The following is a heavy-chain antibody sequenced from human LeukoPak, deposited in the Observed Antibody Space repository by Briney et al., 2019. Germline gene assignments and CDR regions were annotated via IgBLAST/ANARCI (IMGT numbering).Heavy chain of an antibody. V-gene: IGHV3-23*01. CDR3: AKDSRIVPAATEFDY. CDR1: GFAFSSDA. Sequence: GGSLRLSCAASGFAFSSDAMSWGRQTPGMRLEGGSAITDSGGGTSYADSVKGRFTISRDNSKNTLYLQMNSLRAEDTAVYYCAKDSRIVPAATEFDYWGQGTLVTVSS. CDR2: ITDSGGGT. D-gene: IGHD2-2*01. J-gene: IGHJ4*02.